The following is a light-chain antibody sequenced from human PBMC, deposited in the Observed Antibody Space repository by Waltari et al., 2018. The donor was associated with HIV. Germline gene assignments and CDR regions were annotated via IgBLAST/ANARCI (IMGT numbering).Light chain of an antibody. Sequence: SALTHPTPTSGSPGPSIPTACTGTSSDAGGSNSVPWYQQHPGKAPHLMIYEVSNRPSGVPNRFSGSKSGTTATLTITGLQAEDEADYYCSSYTSSSTVVFGGGTKLTVL. V-gene: IGLV2-14*01. CDR1: SSDAGGSNS. CDR3: SSYTSSSTVV. J-gene: IGLJ2*01. CDR2: EVS.